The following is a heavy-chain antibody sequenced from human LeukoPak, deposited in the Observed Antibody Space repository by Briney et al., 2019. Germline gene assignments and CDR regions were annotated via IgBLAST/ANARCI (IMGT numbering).Heavy chain of an antibody. CDR3: ARHGIYYGLGSSYGLPNWFDP. CDR2: IYYSGST. D-gene: IGHD3-10*01. Sequence: TSETLSLTCTVSGGSISSTRYYWGWIRQPPGKGLEWIGSIYYSGSTYYNPSLKNRVTMSVDRSKNQFSLKLSSVTAADTAVYYCARHGIYYGLGSSYGLPNWFDPWGQGTLVTVSS. J-gene: IGHJ5*02. V-gene: IGHV4-39*01. CDR1: GGSISSTRYY.